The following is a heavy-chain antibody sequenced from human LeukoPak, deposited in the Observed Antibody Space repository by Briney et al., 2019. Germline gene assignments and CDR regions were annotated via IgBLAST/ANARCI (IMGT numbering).Heavy chain of an antibody. CDR1: GYSFTSYW. Sequence: GESLKISCKGSGYSFTSYWIGWVRQMPGKGLEWMGIIYPGDSDTRYSPSFQGQVTISADKSISTAYLQWSSLKASDTAMYHCASAPSGSYRAFDIWGQGTMVTVSS. D-gene: IGHD1-26*01. V-gene: IGHV5-51*01. CDR2: IYPGDSDT. CDR3: ASAPSGSYRAFDI. J-gene: IGHJ3*02.